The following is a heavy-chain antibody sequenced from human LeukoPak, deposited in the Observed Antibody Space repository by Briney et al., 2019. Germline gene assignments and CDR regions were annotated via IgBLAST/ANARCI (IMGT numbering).Heavy chain of an antibody. CDR1: GFTFSDYY. D-gene: IGHD3-22*01. CDR3: AKEGDRSYGMDV. CDR2: ISSGT. J-gene: IGHJ6*02. V-gene: IGHV3-11*01. Sequence: PGGSLRLSCAASGFTFSDYYMSWIRQAPGKGLEWAAYISSGTYYADSVKGRFTISRDNAKNSLYLQMNSLRAEDTAVYYCAKEGDRSYGMDVWGQGTTVTVSS.